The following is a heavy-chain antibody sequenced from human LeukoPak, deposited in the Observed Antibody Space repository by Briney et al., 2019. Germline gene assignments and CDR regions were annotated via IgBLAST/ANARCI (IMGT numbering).Heavy chain of an antibody. Sequence: SETLSLTCSVSGGSISSYYWSWIRRPPGKGLEWIGYTYYSGSTNYNPSLRSRVTISVDTSKNQFSLKLTSVTAADTAVYFCARHKRGDGYSGYDSFDYWGQGTLVTVSS. CDR2: TYYSGST. CDR1: GGSISSYY. D-gene: IGHD5-12*01. J-gene: IGHJ4*02. V-gene: IGHV4-59*08. CDR3: ARHKRGDGYSGYDSFDY.